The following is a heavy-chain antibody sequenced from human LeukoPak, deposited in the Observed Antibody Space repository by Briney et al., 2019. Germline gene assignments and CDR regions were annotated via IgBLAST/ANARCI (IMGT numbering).Heavy chain of an antibody. CDR2: ISGSGGST. V-gene: IGHV3-23*01. CDR1: GFTFSSYG. CDR3: AKGGGYEAQYYYYYLDV. D-gene: IGHD5-12*01. Sequence: QPGGSLRLSCGASGFTFSSYGMTWVRQAPGKGLEWVSAISGSGGSTYYADSVKGRFTISRDNSKNTLYLQMKSLRAEDTAVYYCAKGGGYEAQYYYYYLDVWGKGTTVTISS. J-gene: IGHJ6*03.